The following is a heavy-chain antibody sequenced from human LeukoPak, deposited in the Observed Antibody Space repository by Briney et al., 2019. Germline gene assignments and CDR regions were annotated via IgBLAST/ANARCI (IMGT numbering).Heavy chain of an antibody. V-gene: IGHV3-7*04. CDR1: GFTFRNFW. Sequence: GGSLTLSCAASGFTFRNFWMSWVRQAPGKGLEWVANIRQDGSEKYYVDSAKGRFTISRDNAKNSLYLQMNSLRAEDTAAYYCARHSSSWEFDQWGQGTLVIVSS. D-gene: IGHD6-13*01. J-gene: IGHJ4*02. CDR3: ARHSSSWEFDQ. CDR2: IRQDGSEK.